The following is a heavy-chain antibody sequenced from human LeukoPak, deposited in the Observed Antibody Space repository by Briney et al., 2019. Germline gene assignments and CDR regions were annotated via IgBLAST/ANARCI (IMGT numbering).Heavy chain of an antibody. CDR2: ISGSGGST. V-gene: IGHV3-23*01. Sequence: GGSLRLSCAASGFTFSSYAMSWVRQAPGKGLEWVSAISGSGGSTYYADSVKGRFTISRDNAKNSLYLQTNSLRAEDTAVYYCASGPMSFDYWGQGTLVTVSS. CDR3: ASGPMSFDY. D-gene: IGHD1-26*01. J-gene: IGHJ4*02. CDR1: GFTFSSYA.